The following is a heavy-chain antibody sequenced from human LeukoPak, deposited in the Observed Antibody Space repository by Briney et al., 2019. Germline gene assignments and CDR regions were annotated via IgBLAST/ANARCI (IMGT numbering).Heavy chain of an antibody. CDR2: IYPGDSDT. Sequence: KNGESLKISCKGSGYSFTTYWIGWVPQMPGKGLELMGIIYPGDSDTTYSPSFQGQVTISADKSISTAYLQWSSLKASDTAMYYCARHYYGSGTHDYWGQGTLVTVSS. CDR1: GYSFTTYW. CDR3: ARHYYGSGTHDY. V-gene: IGHV5-51*01. D-gene: IGHD3-10*01. J-gene: IGHJ4*02.